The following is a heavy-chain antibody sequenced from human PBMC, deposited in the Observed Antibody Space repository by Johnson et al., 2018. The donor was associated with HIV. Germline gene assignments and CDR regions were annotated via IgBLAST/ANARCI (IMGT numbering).Heavy chain of an antibody. J-gene: IGHJ3*02. CDR1: GFIFSSYA. Sequence: QVQLVESGGRLVQPGGSLRLSCTTSGFIFSSYAMHWVRQAPGKGLEWVAVISYDGSNKYYADSVKGRFTLSRDNSKNTLYLQMNSLRAEDTAVYYCASRLTGYSRSWHAFDIWGQGTMVTVSS. V-gene: IGHV3-30-3*01. D-gene: IGHD6-13*01. CDR2: ISYDGSNK. CDR3: ASRLTGYSRSWHAFDI.